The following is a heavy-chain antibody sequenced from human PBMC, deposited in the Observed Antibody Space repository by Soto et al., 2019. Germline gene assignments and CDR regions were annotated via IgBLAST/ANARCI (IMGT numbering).Heavy chain of an antibody. V-gene: IGHV3-7*01. CDR3: ARDRGSGVYFS. CDR1: GFTFRSYW. J-gene: IGHJ5*02. D-gene: IGHD2-15*01. Sequence: EVQLVESGGGLVQPGGSLRLSCAASGFTFRSYWMSWVRQAPGKGLEWVANIKDDGRDKYYVDSVKGRFTISRDNAKNSLYLQMNSLRADDTAVYYGARDRGSGVYFSWGQGTLVTVSS. CDR2: IKDDGRDK.